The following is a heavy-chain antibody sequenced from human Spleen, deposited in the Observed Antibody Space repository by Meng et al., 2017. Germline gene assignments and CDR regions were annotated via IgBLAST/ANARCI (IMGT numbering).Heavy chain of an antibody. J-gene: IGHJ5*02. CDR1: GGSCSGYY. V-gene: IGHV4-34*01. D-gene: IGHD3-10*01. CDR3: ASGYGSGSYYNWFDP. CDR2: INHSGST. Sequence: QVSLQQWGAGLLKPSETLSLTCAVYGGSCSGYYWSWIRQPPGKGLEWIGEINHSGSTNYNPSLKSRVTISVDTSKNQFSLKLNSVTAADTAVYYCASGYGSGSYYNWFDPWGQGTLVTVSS.